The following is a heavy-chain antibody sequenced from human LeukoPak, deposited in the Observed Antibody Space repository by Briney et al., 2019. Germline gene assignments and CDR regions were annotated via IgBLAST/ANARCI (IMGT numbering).Heavy chain of an antibody. CDR3: ARLGAWEWLVPDY. D-gene: IGHD6-19*01. J-gene: IGHJ4*02. V-gene: IGHV1-69*13. CDR2: IIPIFGTA. Sequence: SVKVSCKASGGTFSSYAISWVRQAPGQGLEWMGGIIPIFGTANYAQKFQGRVTITADESTSTAYLELSSLRSEDTAVYYCARLGAWEWLVPDYWGQGTLVTVSS. CDR1: GGTFSSYA.